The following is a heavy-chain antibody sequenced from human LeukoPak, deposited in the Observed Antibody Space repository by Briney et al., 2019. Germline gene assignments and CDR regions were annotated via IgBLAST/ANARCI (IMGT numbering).Heavy chain of an antibody. D-gene: IGHD3-10*01. V-gene: IGHV1-69*13. Sequence: SVKVSCKASGYTFTSYGISWVRQAPGQGLEWMGWIIPIFGTANYAQKFQGRVTITADESTSTAYMELSSLRSEDTAVYYCARSAEVVVAMVRGVIPFDYWGQGTLVTVSS. CDR3: ARSAEVVVAMVRGVIPFDY. CDR2: IIPIFGTA. CDR1: GYTFTSYG. J-gene: IGHJ4*02.